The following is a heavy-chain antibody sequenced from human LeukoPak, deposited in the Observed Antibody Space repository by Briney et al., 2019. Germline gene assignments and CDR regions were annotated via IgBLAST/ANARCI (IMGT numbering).Heavy chain of an antibody. CDR1: GFTFSSYA. CDR3: ARINIAVAGIVFDY. D-gene: IGHD6-19*01. J-gene: IGHJ4*02. V-gene: IGHV3-23*01. CDR2: VTGNGDNT. Sequence: GGSLRLSCAASGFTFSSYAMSWVRQAPGKGLEWVSSVTGNGDNTFHADSVKGRFTISRDNSKNTLYLQMNSLRAEDTAVYYCARINIAVAGIVFDYWGQGTLVTVSS.